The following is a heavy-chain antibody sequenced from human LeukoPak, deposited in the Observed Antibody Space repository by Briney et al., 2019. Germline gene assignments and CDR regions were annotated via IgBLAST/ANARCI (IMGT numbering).Heavy chain of an antibody. V-gene: IGHV1-69*06. CDR3: ARDAAAAGTLDFGY. D-gene: IGHD6-13*01. Sequence: SVKVSCKASGGTFSSYAISWVRQAPGQGLEWMGGIIPIFGTANYAQKFQGRVTITADKSTSTAYMELSSLRSEDTAVYYCARDAAAAGTLDFGYRGQGTLVTVSS. J-gene: IGHJ4*02. CDR1: GGTFSSYA. CDR2: IIPIFGTA.